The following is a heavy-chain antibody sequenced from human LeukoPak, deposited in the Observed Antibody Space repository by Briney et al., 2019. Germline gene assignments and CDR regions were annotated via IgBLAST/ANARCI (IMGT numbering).Heavy chain of an antibody. CDR1: GFTFSSYS. V-gene: IGHV3-21*01. D-gene: IGHD3/OR15-3a*01. CDR3: VKFPDW. Sequence: NPGGSLRLSCAASGFTFSSYSMNWVRQAPGKGLEWVSSISSSSSYTYYADSVKGRFTISRDNSKNTLFLQMSSLRAEDTAVYYCVKFPDWWGQGTLVTVSS. J-gene: IGHJ4*02. CDR2: ISSSSSYT.